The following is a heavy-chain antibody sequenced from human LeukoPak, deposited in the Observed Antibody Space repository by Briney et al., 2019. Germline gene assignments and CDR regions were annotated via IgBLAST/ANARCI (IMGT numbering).Heavy chain of an antibody. CDR2: IYSGGST. J-gene: IGHJ4*02. CDR3: ARDGIVGATTAFDY. CDR1: GFTFSSYW. D-gene: IGHD1-26*01. Sequence: GGSLRLSCAASGFTFSSYWMSWVRQAPGKGLEWVSVIYSGGSTYYADSVKGRFTISRDNSKNTLYLQMNSLRAEDTAVYYCARDGIVGATTAFDYWGQGTLVTVSS. V-gene: IGHV3-66*01.